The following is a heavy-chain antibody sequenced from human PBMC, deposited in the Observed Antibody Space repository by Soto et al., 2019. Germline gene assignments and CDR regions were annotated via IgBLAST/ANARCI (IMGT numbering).Heavy chain of an antibody. CDR3: ARNFHYGSRGYSLDV. CDR2: IYYSGST. V-gene: IGHV4-61*01. CDR1: GGSVSSSTYY. Sequence: SGTLALTCTVSGGSVSSSTYYWSWIRQPPGKGLEWIGYIYYSGSTNYNPSLKSRVTISVDASKNQFSLKLSSVTAADTAVYYCARNFHYGSRGYSLDVWGQGTTVTVSS. J-gene: IGHJ6*02. D-gene: IGHD3-10*01.